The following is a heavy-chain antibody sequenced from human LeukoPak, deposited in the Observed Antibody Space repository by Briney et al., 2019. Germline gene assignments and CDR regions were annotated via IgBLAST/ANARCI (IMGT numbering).Heavy chain of an antibody. CDR2: IRYDGSNK. J-gene: IGHJ4*02. CDR1: GFTFSSYG. V-gene: IGHV3-30*02. D-gene: IGHD2-8*02. CDR3: ANPGGVSDPSGDYFDY. Sequence: PGGSLRLSCAASGFTFSSYGMHWVRQAPGKGLEWVAFIRYDGSNKYYADSVKGRFTISRGNSKNTLYLQMNSLRAEDTAVYYCANPGGVSDPSGDYFDYWGQGTLVTVSS.